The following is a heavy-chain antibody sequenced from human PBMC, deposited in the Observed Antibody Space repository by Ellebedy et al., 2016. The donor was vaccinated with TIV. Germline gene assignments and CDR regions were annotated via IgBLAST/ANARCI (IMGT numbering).Heavy chain of an antibody. Sequence: AASVKVSCKVSGYTLTELSMHWVRQAPGKGLEWMGGFDPEDGETIYAQKFKGRVTMTEDTSTDTAYMELSSLRSEDTAVYYCATGTDIVVVPAAMRRAGYYYYGMDVWGQGTTVTVSS. V-gene: IGHV1-24*01. CDR3: ATGTDIVVVPAAMRRAGYYYYGMDV. D-gene: IGHD2-2*01. J-gene: IGHJ6*02. CDR1: GYTLTELS. CDR2: FDPEDGET.